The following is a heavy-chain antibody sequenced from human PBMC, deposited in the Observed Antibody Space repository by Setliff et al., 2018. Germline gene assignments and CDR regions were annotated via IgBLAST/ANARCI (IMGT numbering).Heavy chain of an antibody. Sequence: WASVKVSCKASGYTFTSYGISWVRQAPGQGLEWMGWISAYNGNTNYAQKLQGRVTMTTDTSTSTAYMELRSLRSDDTAVYYCARTGELELRGEGYFDYWGQGTLVTVSS. J-gene: IGHJ4*02. CDR1: GYTFTSYG. D-gene: IGHD1-7*01. CDR3: ARTGELELRGEGYFDY. CDR2: ISAYNGNT. V-gene: IGHV1-18*01.